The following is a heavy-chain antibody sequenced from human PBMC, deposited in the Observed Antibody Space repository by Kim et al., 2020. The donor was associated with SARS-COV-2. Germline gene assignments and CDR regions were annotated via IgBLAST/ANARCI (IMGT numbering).Heavy chain of an antibody. CDR1: GFTFSSYS. J-gene: IGHJ4*02. D-gene: IGHD2-2*01. V-gene: IGHV3-21*01. CDR3: ARDGVAPAYYFDY. CDR2: ISSSSYI. Sequence: GGSLRLSCAASGFTFSSYSMNWVRQAPGKGLEWVSSISSSSYIYYADSVKGRFTISRDNAKNSLYLQMNSLRAEDTAVYYCARDGVAPAYYFDYWGQGTLVTVSS.